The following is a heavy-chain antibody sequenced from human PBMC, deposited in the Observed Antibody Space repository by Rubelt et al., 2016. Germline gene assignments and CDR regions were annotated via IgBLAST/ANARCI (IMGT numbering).Heavy chain of an antibody. CDR3: AKGLKSDSSGWPS. Sequence: EVQLLESGGGLVQPGGSLRLSCAASGFTFSSYAMSWVRQAPGKGLEWVSAISGSGGSTYYADSVKGRFTLSRDNSKNTLYLQMNSLRAEDTAVYYCAKGLKSDSSGWPSWGQGTLVTVSS. V-gene: IGHV3-23*01. CDR2: ISGSGGST. CDR1: GFTFSSYA. D-gene: IGHD6-19*01. J-gene: IGHJ4*02.